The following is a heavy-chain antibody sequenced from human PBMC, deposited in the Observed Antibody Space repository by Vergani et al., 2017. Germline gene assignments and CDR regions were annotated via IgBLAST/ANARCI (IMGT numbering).Heavy chain of an antibody. J-gene: IGHJ6*03. D-gene: IGHD6-25*01. V-gene: IGHV4-31*11. CDR1: GGSISSGDHC. CDR2: IFYSGTT. Sequence: QVQLQESSPGVVKPSQTLSLTCAVSGGSISSGDHCWTWIRQRPGKGLEWIGYIFYSGTTYDNPSLRSRLTISVDTSQNQFSLKLRSVTAADTAVYYSARVDTQVPATSHFYYMDVWGKGTTVVVSS. CDR3: ARVDTQVPATSHFYYMDV.